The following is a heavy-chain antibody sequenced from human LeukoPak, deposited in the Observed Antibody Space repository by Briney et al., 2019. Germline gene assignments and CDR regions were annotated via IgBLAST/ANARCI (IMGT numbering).Heavy chain of an antibody. V-gene: IGHV3-64*01. CDR1: GFTFSSYA. CDR2: ISSNGGST. CDR3: ARAAYSGYVRWFDP. D-gene: IGHD5-12*01. Sequence: PGGSLRLSCAASGFTFSSYAMHWVRQAPGKGLEYVSGISSNGGSTYYANSVKGRFTISRDNSKDTLYLQMGSLRAEDMAVYYCARAAYSGYVRWFDPWGQGTLVTVSS. J-gene: IGHJ5*02.